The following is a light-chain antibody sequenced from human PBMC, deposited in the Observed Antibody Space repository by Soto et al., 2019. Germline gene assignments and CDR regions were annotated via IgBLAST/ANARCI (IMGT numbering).Light chain of an antibody. CDR3: QQSYSTPYT. V-gene: IGKV1-39*01. J-gene: IGKJ2*01. CDR2: TAA. Sequence: IHMTQSPSSLSASVGDRVTITCRASQRITTYLNWYQQKPGKAPKLLISTAATLQGGVPSRFSGSGSWTDFTLTITTLQPEDFATYCCQQSYSTPYTFGQGTKLEIK. CDR1: QRITTY.